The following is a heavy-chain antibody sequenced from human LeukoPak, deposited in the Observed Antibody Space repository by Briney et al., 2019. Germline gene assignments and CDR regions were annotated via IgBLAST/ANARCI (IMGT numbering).Heavy chain of an antibody. CDR3: ARESPPSYYDSSPYDY. J-gene: IGHJ4*02. D-gene: IGHD3-22*01. Sequence: PGGSLRLSCAASGFTFGDFGMEWVRQAPGKGLEWVAFIRHDGSDKYYADSVKGRFTISRDNPKNTLDLQMNSLRPEDTAVYYCARESPPSYYDSSPYDYWGQGTLVTVSS. CDR1: GFTFGDFG. V-gene: IGHV3-30*02. CDR2: IRHDGSDK.